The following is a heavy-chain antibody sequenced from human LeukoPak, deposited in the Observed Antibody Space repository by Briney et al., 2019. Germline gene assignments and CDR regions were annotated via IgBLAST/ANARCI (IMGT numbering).Heavy chain of an antibody. J-gene: IGHJ4*02. V-gene: IGHV3-30*18. D-gene: IGHD2-2*01. CDR3: AKPKYCSSTSCGGYFDY. Sequence: GGSLRLSCAASGFTFSSYGMHWVRQAPGKGLEWVAVTSYDGSNKYYADSVKGRFTISRDNSKNTLYLQMNSLRAEDAAVYYCAKPKYCSSTSCGGYFDYWGQGTLVTVSS. CDR1: GFTFSSYG. CDR2: TSYDGSNK.